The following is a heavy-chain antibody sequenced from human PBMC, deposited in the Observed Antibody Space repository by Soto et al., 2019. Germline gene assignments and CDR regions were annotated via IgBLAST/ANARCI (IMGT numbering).Heavy chain of an antibody. CDR1: GLTFSNYA. CDR2: ITANGGRA. CDR3: ARTNRVSFGISGNVHLEY. D-gene: IGHD3-3*01. Sequence: EVQLLESGGGLVQPGGSLRLSCAASGLTFSNYAMGWVRQAPGKGLEWVSAITANGGRAQYADSVEGRFTISRDKSKSTLYLHMTSLRAEDTAVYFCARTNRVSFGISGNVHLEYWGQGTVVTVSS. J-gene: IGHJ4*02. V-gene: IGHV3-23*01.